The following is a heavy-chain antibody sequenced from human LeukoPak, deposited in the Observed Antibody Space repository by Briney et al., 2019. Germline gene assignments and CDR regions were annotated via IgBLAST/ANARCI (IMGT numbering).Heavy chain of an antibody. CDR1: GFTFSSYE. J-gene: IGHJ6*04. D-gene: IGHD2-2*02. CDR3: ARDLGYCTSTSCYSLYGMDV. V-gene: IGHV3-48*03. Sequence: GGSLRLSCAASGFTFSSYEMNWVRQAPGKGLEWVSYISSSGSTMHYADSVKGRFTISRDDAKNSLYLQMNSLRAEDTAVYYCARDLGYCTSTSCYSLYGMDVWGKGTTVTVSS. CDR2: ISSSGSTM.